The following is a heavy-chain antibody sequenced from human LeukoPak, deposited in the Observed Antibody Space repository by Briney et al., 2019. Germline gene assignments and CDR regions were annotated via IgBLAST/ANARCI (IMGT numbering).Heavy chain of an antibody. V-gene: IGHV3-7*03. CDR3: ARELGRDGYNWDY. Sequence: GGSLRLSCAASGFTFTTYWMSWVRQPPGKGLEWVANIKQDGTEKYYVDSVKGRFTISRDNANNSLYLQMNSLRAEDTAVYYCARELGRDGYNWDYWGQGTLVTVSS. CDR1: GFTFTTYW. CDR2: IKQDGTEK. D-gene: IGHD5-24*01. J-gene: IGHJ4*02.